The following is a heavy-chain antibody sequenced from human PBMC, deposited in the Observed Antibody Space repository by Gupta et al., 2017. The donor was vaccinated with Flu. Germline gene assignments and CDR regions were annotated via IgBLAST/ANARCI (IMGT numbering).Heavy chain of an antibody. V-gene: IGHV3-23*01. CDR2: ITGGGEST. CDR3: ATITGGDLTF. Sequence: EVQLLESGGGLVQPGGSLRLSCSASGIPFDSFAMSWVRQAPGKGLEWVSGITGGGESTYYADSARGRFAISRDNSKNRLYLQVNNLRAEDTAMYYCATITGGDLTFWGQGTLVTVSS. CDR1: GIPFDSFA. J-gene: IGHJ4*02. D-gene: IGHD3-16*01.